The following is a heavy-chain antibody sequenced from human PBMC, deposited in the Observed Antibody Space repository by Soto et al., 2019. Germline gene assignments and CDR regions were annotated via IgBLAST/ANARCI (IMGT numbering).Heavy chain of an antibody. Sequence: ASVKVSCKASGYTFSSYAMHWVRQAPGQRLEWMGGINAGNGNTKYSQKFQGRVTITRDTSASTAYMELNSLRAEDTAVYYCAKGNYYDSWGHYYGMDVWGQGTTVTVSS. CDR3: AKGNYYDSWGHYYGMDV. V-gene: IGHV1-3*01. CDR1: GYTFSSYA. J-gene: IGHJ6*02. D-gene: IGHD3-22*01. CDR2: INAGNGNT.